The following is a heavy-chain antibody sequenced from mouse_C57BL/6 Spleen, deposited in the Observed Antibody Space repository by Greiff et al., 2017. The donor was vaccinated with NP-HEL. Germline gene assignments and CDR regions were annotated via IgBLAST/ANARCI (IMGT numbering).Heavy chain of an antibody. V-gene: IGHV5-6*01. Sequence: EVQRVESGGDLVKPGGSLKLSCAASGFTFSSYGMSWVRQTPDKRLEWVATISSGGSYTYYPDSVKGRFTISRDNAKNTLYLQMSSLKSEDTAMYYCARRGYSFAYWGQGTLVTVSA. J-gene: IGHJ3*01. CDR1: GFTFSSYG. CDR3: ARRGYSFAY. CDR2: ISSGGSYT. D-gene: IGHD3-1*01.